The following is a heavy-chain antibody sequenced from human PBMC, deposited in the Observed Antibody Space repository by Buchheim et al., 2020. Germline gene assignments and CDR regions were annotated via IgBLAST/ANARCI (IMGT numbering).Heavy chain of an antibody. J-gene: IGHJ6*02. CDR2: ISYDGSNK. CDR3: AKDRAVVVPAAAHYYYYGMDV. Sequence: QVQLVESGGGVVQPGRSLRLSCAASGFTFSSYGMHWVRQAPGKGLEWVAVISYDGSNKYYADSVKGRFTISRDNSKNMLYLQMNSLRAEDTAVYYCAKDRAVVVPAAAHYYYYGMDVWGQGTT. D-gene: IGHD2-2*01. CDR1: GFTFSSYG. V-gene: IGHV3-30*18.